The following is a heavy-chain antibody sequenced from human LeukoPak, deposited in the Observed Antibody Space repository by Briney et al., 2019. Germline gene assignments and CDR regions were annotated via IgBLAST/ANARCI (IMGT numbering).Heavy chain of an antibody. D-gene: IGHD6-19*01. V-gene: IGHV3-30*18. J-gene: IGHJ4*02. CDR2: ISYDGSNE. CDR3: AKDLAAVALDY. CDR1: GFTFSSYG. Sequence: QPGRSLRLSCAASGFTFSSYGMHWVRQAPGKGLEWVAVISYDGSNEFYADSVKGRFTISRDNSKNTPYLQMNSLRAEDTAVYYCAKDLAAVALDYWGQGTLVTVSS.